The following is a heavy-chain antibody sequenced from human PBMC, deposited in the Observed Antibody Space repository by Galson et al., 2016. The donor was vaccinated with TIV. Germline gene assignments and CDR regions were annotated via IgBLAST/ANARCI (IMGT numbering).Heavy chain of an antibody. CDR3: GRERIYWGNFDY. J-gene: IGHJ4*02. CDR1: GYTFTSYY. CDR2: INPSGGDA. Sequence: SVKVSCKGSGYTFTSYYIHWVRQAPGQGLEWMGRINPSGGDATYAQKFQGRVILTRDTSTSTIYMDLSSLTSDDTAVYFCGRERIYWGNFDYWGQGTLVTVSS. D-gene: IGHD7-27*01. V-gene: IGHV1-46*03.